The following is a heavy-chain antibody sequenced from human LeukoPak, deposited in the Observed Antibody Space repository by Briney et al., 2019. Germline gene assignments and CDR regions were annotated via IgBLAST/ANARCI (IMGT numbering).Heavy chain of an antibody. CDR3: ARWLSGAVNFDV. V-gene: IGHV4-59*01. CDR1: SGSISTYY. CDR2: IYYSGST. Sequence: PSETLSLTGTVSSGSISTYYWSWIRQSPGKGLEWIGYIYYSGSTYYNPSLKSRVTISIDTSKKQFSLRLNSMTAADTAVYYCARWLSGAVNFDVWGPGTLVTVSS. D-gene: IGHD3-22*01. J-gene: IGHJ4*02.